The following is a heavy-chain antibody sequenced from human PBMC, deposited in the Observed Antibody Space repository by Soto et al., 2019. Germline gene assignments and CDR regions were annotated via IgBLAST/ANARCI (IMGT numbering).Heavy chain of an antibody. CDR1: GGSFSGFY. V-gene: IGHV4-34*01. CDR2: INHSGST. CDR3: AYGADFWSGYYGGGIYYYGMDV. J-gene: IGHJ6*02. D-gene: IGHD3-3*01. Sequence: QVQLQQWGAGLLKPSETLSLTCAVYGGSFSGFYWSWIRQPPGKGLERIGEINHSGSTNYNPSLKSRVTISVDTSKNQFSLKLSAVTAADTAVYYCAYGADFWSGYYGGGIYYYGMDVWGQGTTVTVSS.